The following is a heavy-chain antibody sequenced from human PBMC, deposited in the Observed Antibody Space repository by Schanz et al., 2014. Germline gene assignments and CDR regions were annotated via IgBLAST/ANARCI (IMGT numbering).Heavy chain of an antibody. Sequence: QVQLVQSGDEVKKPGASVKVSCKTSGYTFSDYGITWVRQAPGQGLEWVGWISPYTGNTHYFDKLEGRVTMTTDSSTGTAYMGLRSPRSDDTAVYYCARDRLECGTECYSVEVFEIWGQGTLVIVSS. CDR1: GYTFSDYG. CDR3: ARDRLECGTECYSVEVFEI. D-gene: IGHD2-21*01. CDR2: ISPYTGNT. V-gene: IGHV1-18*01. J-gene: IGHJ1*01.